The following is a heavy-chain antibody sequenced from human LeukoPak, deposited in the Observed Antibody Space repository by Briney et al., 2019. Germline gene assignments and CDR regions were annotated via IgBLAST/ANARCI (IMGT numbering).Heavy chain of an antibody. V-gene: IGHV1-46*01. CDR3: ARGSSGITMIVVVKRYYYGMDV. CDR2: INPSGGST. Sequence: ASVKVSCKASGYTFTSYYMHWVRQAPGQGLEWMGIINPSGGSTSYAQKFQGRVTMTRDTSTSTVYMELSSLRSEDTAVYYCARGSSGITMIVVVKRYYYGMDVWGQGTTVTVSS. D-gene: IGHD3-22*01. CDR1: GYTFTSYY. J-gene: IGHJ6*02.